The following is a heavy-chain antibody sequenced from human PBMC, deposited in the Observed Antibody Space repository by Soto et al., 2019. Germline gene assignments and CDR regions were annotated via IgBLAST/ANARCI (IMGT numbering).Heavy chain of an antibody. CDR3: ARYPNPTVAGLPFDL. J-gene: IGHJ4*02. CDR1: GFTFSSYW. V-gene: IGHV3-7*03. Sequence: EVQLVESGGGLVQPGGSLRLSCAASGFTFSSYWMSWVRQAPGKGLEWVAHTRQDGGQEYYVDSVKGRFTISRDNAKNSLYLQMNSLRVEDTDVYYCARYPNPTVAGLPFDLWGQGTLVTVSS. CDR2: TRQDGGQE. D-gene: IGHD6-19*01.